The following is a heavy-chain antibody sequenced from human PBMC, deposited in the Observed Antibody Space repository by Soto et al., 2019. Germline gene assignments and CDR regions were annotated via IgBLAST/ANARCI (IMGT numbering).Heavy chain of an antibody. J-gene: IGHJ6*02. CDR3: ARAVEEQVGYYYYFGMDV. Sequence: GASVKVSCKASGYTITSKYLHWVRQAPGQGFEWLGIINPSGGSTTYARKFQGRIAMTRDTSTSTVYMELSSLRSEDTAVYFCARAVEEQVGYYYYFGMDVWGQGTTVTVSS. CDR1: GYTITSKY. CDR2: INPSGGST. D-gene: IGHD5-12*01. V-gene: IGHV1-46*01.